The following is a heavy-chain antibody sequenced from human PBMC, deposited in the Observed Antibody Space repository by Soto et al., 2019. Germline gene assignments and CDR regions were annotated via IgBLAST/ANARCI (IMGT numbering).Heavy chain of an antibody. V-gene: IGHV4-30-2*01. CDR1: GASIASGGYC. CDR3: ARDKYCSGGSCRKNWFDP. J-gene: IGHJ5*02. Sequence: QLQLQESGSGLVKPSQTLSLTCTVSGASIASGGYCWSWIRQPPGKALESIGYVYQNGNAYLNPSLKSRVTMSVDKSKNQFSLKLTSVTAADTAVYYCARDKYCSGGSCRKNWFDPWGQGTLVTVSS. D-gene: IGHD2-15*01. CDR2: VYQNGNA.